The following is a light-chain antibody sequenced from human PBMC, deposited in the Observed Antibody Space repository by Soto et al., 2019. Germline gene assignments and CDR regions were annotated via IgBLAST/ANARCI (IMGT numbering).Light chain of an antibody. Sequence: DIQMTQSPSTLSASVGDRVSITCRASQSVGSWLAWYQQKPGKAPNLLIYDVSNLESGVPARFSGSGSGTEFTLTISSLQPDDFATYYCQQYNSYSRTLGQGTKVEIK. CDR2: DVS. J-gene: IGKJ1*01. V-gene: IGKV1-5*01. CDR1: QSVGSW. CDR3: QQYNSYSRT.